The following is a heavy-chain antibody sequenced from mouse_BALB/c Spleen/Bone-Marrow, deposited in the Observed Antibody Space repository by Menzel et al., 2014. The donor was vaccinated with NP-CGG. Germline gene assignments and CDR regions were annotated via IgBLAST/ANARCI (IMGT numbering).Heavy chain of an antibody. J-gene: IGHJ1*01. D-gene: IGHD1-1*01. V-gene: IGHV1-37*01. Sequence: EVKLMESGPDLVKPGASVKISCKASGYSFSGYFMNWVKQSHGKSLEWIGRINPYNGESFYNQKFKDEATLTVDKSSTTAHMDLLSLTSEDSAVYYCGRGGTVVTKGSTYWYFDLWGAGTTVTVSS. CDR1: GYSFSGYF. CDR2: INPYNGES. CDR3: GRGGTVVTKGSTYWYFDL.